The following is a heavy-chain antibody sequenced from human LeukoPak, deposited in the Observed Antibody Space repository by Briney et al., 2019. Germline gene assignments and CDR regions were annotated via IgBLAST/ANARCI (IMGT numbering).Heavy chain of an antibody. J-gene: IGHJ6*03. CDR2: IIPIFGTA. D-gene: IGHD2-15*01. CDR3: ARAELLRYYMDV. Sequence: ASVKVSCKASGGTFSSYAISWVRQAPGQGLEWMGGIIPIFGTANYAQKFQGRVTITADKSTSTAYMELSSLRSEDTAVYYCARAELLRYYMDVWGKGTTVTISS. CDR1: GGTFSSYA. V-gene: IGHV1-69*06.